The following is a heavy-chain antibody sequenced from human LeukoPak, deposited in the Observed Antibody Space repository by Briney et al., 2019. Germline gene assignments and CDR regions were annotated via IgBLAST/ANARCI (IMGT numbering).Heavy chain of an antibody. V-gene: IGHV3-21*01. CDR3: ARGHCSGGSCYSVNY. J-gene: IGHJ4*02. CDR2: ISSSSSYI. D-gene: IGHD2-15*01. CDR1: GFTFSSYS. Sequence: GGSLRLSCAASGFTFSSYSMNWVRQAPGKGLEWVSSISSSSSYIYYADSMKGRFTISRDNAKNSLYLQMNSLRAEDTAIYYCARGHCSGGSCYSVNYWGQGTLVTVSS.